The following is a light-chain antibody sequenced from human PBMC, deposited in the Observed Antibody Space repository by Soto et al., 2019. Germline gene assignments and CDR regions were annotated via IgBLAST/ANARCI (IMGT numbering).Light chain of an antibody. CDR1: QIVSSY. V-gene: IGKV3-11*01. CDR3: QQSSNWPPWM. J-gene: IGKJ1*01. CDR2: DAS. Sequence: HSPCTLSSSPGERATLSFMASQIVSSYLAWYQQKPGQAPRLLIYDASNRATGIPARFSGSGSGTDFTLTISSLERADFAVYYCQQSSNWPPWMFGQGTKVDIK.